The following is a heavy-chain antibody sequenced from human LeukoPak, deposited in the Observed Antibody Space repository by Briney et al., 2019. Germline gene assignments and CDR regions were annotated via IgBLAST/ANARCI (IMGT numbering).Heavy chain of an antibody. CDR3: ARDVLSDGAGYDWFDP. J-gene: IGHJ5*02. D-gene: IGHD2-2*01. Sequence: SETLSLTCTVSGGSISSGGYYWSWIRQHPGKGLEWIGYIYYSGSTYYNPSLKSRVTISVDTSKNQFSLKLSSVTAADTAVYYCARDVLSDGAGYDWFDPWGQGTLVTVSS. V-gene: IGHV4-31*03. CDR2: IYYSGST. CDR1: GGSISSGGYY.